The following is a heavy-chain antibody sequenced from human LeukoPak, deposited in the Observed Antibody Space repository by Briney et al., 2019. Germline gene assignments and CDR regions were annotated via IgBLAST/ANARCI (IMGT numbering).Heavy chain of an antibody. CDR2: ISGGGGSS. D-gene: IGHD1-26*01. Sequence: GGSLRLSCAASGFTFSNYAMSWVPQAPGKGLEWASVISGGGGSSYYADSVKGRFTISRDNSKNTLYLQMNSLRAEDTAVYYCAKGGSVGVGTSYYFDYWGQGTLVTVSS. CDR3: AKGGSVGVGTSYYFDY. V-gene: IGHV3-23*01. CDR1: GFTFSNYA. J-gene: IGHJ4*02.